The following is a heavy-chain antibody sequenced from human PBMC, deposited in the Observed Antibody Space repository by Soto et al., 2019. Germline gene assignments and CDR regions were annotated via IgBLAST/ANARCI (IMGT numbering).Heavy chain of an antibody. CDR1: GYTFTSYG. V-gene: IGHV1-18*01. D-gene: IGHD6-19*01. Sequence: QVQLVQSGAEVKKPGASVKVSCKASGYTFTSYGISWVRQAPGQGLEWMGWISAYNGNTNYAQKLQGRVTMTTDTSTSTAYMELRSLKSNDTAVYYCAREKGIAVAGRGGWFDPWGHGTLVTVSS. CDR3: AREKGIAVAGRGGWFDP. J-gene: IGHJ5*02. CDR2: ISAYNGNT.